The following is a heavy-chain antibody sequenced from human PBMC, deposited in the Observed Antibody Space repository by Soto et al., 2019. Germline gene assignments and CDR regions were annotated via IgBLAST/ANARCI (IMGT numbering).Heavy chain of an antibody. CDR1: GYTFRSYA. Sequence: ASVKVSCKASGYTFRSYAMHWVRQTPGQRLEWMGWINAGDGNTKSSQKFQDRVTISRDTSARTAYMGLTSLRSEDTAVYYCARDTGDGTFDFWGQGTLVTVSS. V-gene: IGHV1-3*01. CDR3: ARDTGDGTFDF. J-gene: IGHJ4*02. D-gene: IGHD7-27*01. CDR2: INAGDGNT.